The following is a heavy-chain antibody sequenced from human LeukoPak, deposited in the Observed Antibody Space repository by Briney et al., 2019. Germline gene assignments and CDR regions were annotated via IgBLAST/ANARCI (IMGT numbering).Heavy chain of an antibody. CDR2: IRYDGSNK. J-gene: IGHJ4*02. Sequence: GGSLRLSCAASGFTFSSYGMHWVRQAPGKGLEWVAFIRYDGSNKYYADSVKGRFTISRDNSKNTLYLQMNSLRAEDTAVYYCASAYDSSGYYYWGFDYWGQGTLVTVSS. D-gene: IGHD3-22*01. V-gene: IGHV3-30*02. CDR1: GFTFSSYG. CDR3: ASAYDSSGYYYWGFDY.